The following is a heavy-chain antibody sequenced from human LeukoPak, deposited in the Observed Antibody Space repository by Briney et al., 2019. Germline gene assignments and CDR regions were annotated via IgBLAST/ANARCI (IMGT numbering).Heavy chain of an antibody. Sequence: SETLSLTCTVSGGSISSSSYYWGWIRQPPGKGLEWIGSIYYSGSTYYNPSLKSRVTISVDTSKNQFSLKLSSVTAADTAVYYCARARGGSYYYNYMDVWGKGTTVTVSS. V-gene: IGHV4-39*07. D-gene: IGHD3-16*01. J-gene: IGHJ6*03. CDR3: ARARGGSYYYNYMDV. CDR1: GGSISSSSYY. CDR2: IYYSGST.